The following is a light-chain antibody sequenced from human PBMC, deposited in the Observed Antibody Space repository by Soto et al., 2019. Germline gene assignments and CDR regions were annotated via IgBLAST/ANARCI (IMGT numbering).Light chain of an antibody. CDR3: QQRSSWIT. CDR2: DAS. CDR1: QSVSTY. V-gene: IGKV3-11*01. J-gene: IGKJ5*01. Sequence: VLTQSPSTLSLSPAEIATLSVSASQSVSTYLAWYQQKPGQAPRLLIYDASNRATGIPARFSGSGSATDFTLTISSLEPEDFAVYYCQQRSSWITFGQGTRLEIK.